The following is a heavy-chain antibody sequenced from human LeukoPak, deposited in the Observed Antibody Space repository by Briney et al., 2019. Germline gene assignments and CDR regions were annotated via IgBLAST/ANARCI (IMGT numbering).Heavy chain of an antibody. CDR2: ISRDSTTYT. J-gene: IGHJ4*02. CDR1: GFSFSGYT. CDR3: VRPHTNDYGGHYDY. Sequence: GGSLRLSCVASGFSFSGYTMNWVRQAPGKGLEWVSSISRDSTTYTYYADSVKGRFTISRDNTKNSLYLQMNSLRAEDTAIYYCVRPHTNDYGGHYDYWGQGTLVTVSS. D-gene: IGHD4-23*01. V-gene: IGHV3-21*01.